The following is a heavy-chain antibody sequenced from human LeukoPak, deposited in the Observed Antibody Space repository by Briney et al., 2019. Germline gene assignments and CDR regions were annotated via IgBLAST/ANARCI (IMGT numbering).Heavy chain of an antibody. V-gene: IGHV1-2*02. CDR1: GYTFTGYF. J-gene: IGHJ4*02. Sequence: ASVKVSCKASGYTFTGYFMHWVRQAPGQGLEWMGWINTNSDGTNYAQKFQGRVTMTRDTSISTAYMELSRLRSDDTAVYYCASSIVHCSSTSCYFNWGQGTLVTVSS. D-gene: IGHD2-2*01. CDR3: ASSIVHCSSTSCYFN. CDR2: INTNSDGT.